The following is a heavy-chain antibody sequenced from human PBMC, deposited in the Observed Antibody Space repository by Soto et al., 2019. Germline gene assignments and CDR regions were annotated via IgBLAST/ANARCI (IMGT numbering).Heavy chain of an antibody. D-gene: IGHD2-21*02. CDR3: ERDGSDFSFDY. CDR2: INSDGSST. CDR1: GFTFSSYW. Sequence: GGSLRLSCAASGFTFSSYWMHWVRQAPGKGLVWVSRINSDGSSTSYADSVKGRFTISRDNAKNTLYLQMNSLRAEDTAVYYCERDGSDFSFDYCGPGTMVTVYS. J-gene: IGHJ4*02. V-gene: IGHV3-74*01.